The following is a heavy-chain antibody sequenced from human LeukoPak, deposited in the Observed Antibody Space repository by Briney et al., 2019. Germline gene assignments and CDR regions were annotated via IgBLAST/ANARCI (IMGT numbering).Heavy chain of an antibody. CDR2: INPSGGST. V-gene: IGHV1-46*01. D-gene: IGHD5-18*01. CDR3: ARDYSYGYHFQH. Sequence: ASVKVSCKASGYTFTSYGISWVRQAPGQGLEWMGIINPSGGSTSYAQKFQGRVTMTRDTSTSTVYMELSSLRSEDTAVYYCARDYSYGYHFQHWGQGTLVTVSS. J-gene: IGHJ1*01. CDR1: GYTFTSYG.